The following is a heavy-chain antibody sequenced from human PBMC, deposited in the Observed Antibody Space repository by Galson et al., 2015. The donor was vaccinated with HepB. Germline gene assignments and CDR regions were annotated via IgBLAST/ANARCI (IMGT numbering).Heavy chain of an antibody. D-gene: IGHD2-8*01. Sequence: SLRLSCAASGFTFSSYGMHWVRQAPGKGLEWVAVISYDGSNKYYADSVKGRFTISRDNSKNTLYLQMNSLRAEDTAVYYCAKDGLLYGLGWFDPWGQGTLVTVSS. J-gene: IGHJ5*02. CDR3: AKDGLLYGLGWFDP. CDR1: GFTFSSYG. V-gene: IGHV3-30*18. CDR2: ISYDGSNK.